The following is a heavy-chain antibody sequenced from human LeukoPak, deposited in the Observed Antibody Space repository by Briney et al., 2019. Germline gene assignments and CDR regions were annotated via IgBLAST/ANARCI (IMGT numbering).Heavy chain of an antibody. Sequence: SQTLSLTCTVSGDSISSGNYFWAWIRQSAGKGLEWIGRIHSDGLANYNPSVRSRVTISVDTSNNQFSLKVKSVTAADTATYYCARDRQLGWFGPWGQGILVTVSS. J-gene: IGHJ5*02. V-gene: IGHV4-61*02. D-gene: IGHD3-16*01. CDR3: ARDRQLGWFGP. CDR2: IHSDGLA. CDR1: GDSISSGNYF.